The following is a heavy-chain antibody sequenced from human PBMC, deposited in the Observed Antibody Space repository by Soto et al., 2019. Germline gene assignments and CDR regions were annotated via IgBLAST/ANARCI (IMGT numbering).Heavy chain of an antibody. D-gene: IGHD5-12*01. CDR3: VRVVAIPGYPDN. Sequence: QVQLVQSGAEVRQPASSVKVSCKTSGGTFSSYAISWVRQAPGQGLEWMGGIVAIVDTSTYTQEFQGRVRITADESTSTVYMELSSLRSDDTAVYYCVRVVAIPGYPDNWGQGTLVTVSS. CDR2: IVAIVDTS. J-gene: IGHJ4*02. V-gene: IGHV1-69*12. CDR1: GGTFSSYA.